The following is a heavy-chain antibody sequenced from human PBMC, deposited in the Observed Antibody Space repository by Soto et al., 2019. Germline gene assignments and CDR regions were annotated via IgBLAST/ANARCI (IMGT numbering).Heavy chain of an antibody. D-gene: IGHD4-17*01. J-gene: IGHJ4*02. CDR1: GDSMTGAN. V-gene: IGHV4-59*01. CDR3: TRARYGDHFDS. CDR2: IDYSGST. Sequence: SETLSLTCSVSGDSMTGANWGWFRQSPEKGLGWIGYIDYSGSTNYNPSLRSRITITIDTSSNQFSLNLASVTAADAAVYYCTRARYGDHFDSWGQGTLVTVSS.